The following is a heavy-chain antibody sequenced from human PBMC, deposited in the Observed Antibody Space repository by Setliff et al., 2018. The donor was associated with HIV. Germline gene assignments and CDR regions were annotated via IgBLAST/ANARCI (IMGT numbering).Heavy chain of an antibody. V-gene: IGHV4-4*07. CDR2: IYTSGST. Sequence: PSETLSLTCTVSGGSISGYYWSWIRKPAGKGLEWIGRIYTSGSTDYNPSFKSRVTMSVDTSKNQFSLKLNSVTAADTAIYYCARQSGDIAVAGLVYYYYYYYMDVWGKGTTVTVSS. D-gene: IGHD6-19*01. J-gene: IGHJ6*03. CDR3: ARQSGDIAVAGLVYYYYYYYMDV. CDR1: GGSISGYY.